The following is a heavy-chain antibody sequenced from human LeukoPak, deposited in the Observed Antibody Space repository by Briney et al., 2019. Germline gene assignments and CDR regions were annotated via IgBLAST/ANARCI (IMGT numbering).Heavy chain of an antibody. D-gene: IGHD1-26*01. CDR1: GFTFNDYY. CDR3: ARDRVGAH. J-gene: IGHJ1*01. CDR2: INNDGSTT. V-gene: IGHV3-74*01. Sequence: GGSLRLSCAASGFTFNDYYMHWVRQAPGKGLVWVSHINNDGSTTTYADSVKGRFTISRDNAKNTLYLQMNSLRAEDTAVYYCARDRVGAHWGQGTLVTVSS.